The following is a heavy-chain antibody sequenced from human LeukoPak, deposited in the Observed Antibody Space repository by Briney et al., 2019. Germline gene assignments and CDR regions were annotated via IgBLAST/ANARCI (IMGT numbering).Heavy chain of an antibody. J-gene: IGHJ6*02. CDR3: ARNEPVLLWFGPGKGDSYGMAV. CDR2: ISHSGST. Sequence: SETLSLTCAVYGGSFSGYYWSWIRQPPGKGLEWIGEISHSGSTNYNPSLKSRVTISADTSKNQFSLKLSSVTAADTAVYYCARNEPVLLWFGPGKGDSYGMAVWGQGPRSPSP. CDR1: GGSFSGYY. V-gene: IGHV4-34*01. D-gene: IGHD3-10*01.